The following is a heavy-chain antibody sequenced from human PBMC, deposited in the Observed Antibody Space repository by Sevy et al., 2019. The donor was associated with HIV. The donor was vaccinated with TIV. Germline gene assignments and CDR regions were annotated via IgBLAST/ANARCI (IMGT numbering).Heavy chain of an antibody. Sequence: ASVKVSCKVSGYTLTKLSIHWVRQPPGKGLECMRDFDPQNGETIYAERFQGRLTLTEDTSTDMVYMELSSLTSDDTAVYYCAAVGLRYFSGSSSYQGDWFDPWGQGTLVTVSS. J-gene: IGHJ5*02. CDR3: AAVGLRYFSGSSSYQGDWFDP. CDR1: GYTLTKLS. V-gene: IGHV1-24*01. D-gene: IGHD2-15*01. CDR2: FDPQNGET.